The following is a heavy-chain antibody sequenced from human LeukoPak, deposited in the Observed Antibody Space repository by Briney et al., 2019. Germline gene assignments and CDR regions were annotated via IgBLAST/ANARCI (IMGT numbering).Heavy chain of an antibody. CDR1: GFTFDDYG. Sequence: GGSLRLSCAASGFTFDDYGMSWVRQAPGKGLEWVSGITWNGGSTGYADSVKGRFTISRDNAKNSLYLQMNSLRAEDTAFYYCARERKPTYYYDSSGKGAFDIWGQGTMVTVSS. CDR2: ITWNGGST. CDR3: ARERKPTYYYDSSGKGAFDI. V-gene: IGHV3-20*04. D-gene: IGHD3-22*01. J-gene: IGHJ3*02.